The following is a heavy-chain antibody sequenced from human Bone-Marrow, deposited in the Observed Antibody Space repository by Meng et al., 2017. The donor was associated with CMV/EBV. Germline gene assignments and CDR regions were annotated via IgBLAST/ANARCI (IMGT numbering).Heavy chain of an antibody. D-gene: IGHD1-26*01. CDR1: GFTFSSYS. CDR2: IKSKSDGGTT. J-gene: IGHJ4*02. CDR3: TAYIVGTTSDN. Sequence: GGSLRLSCAASGFTFSSYSMNWVRQAPGKGLEWIGRIKSKSDGGTTDYAAPVKGRFTISRDDSKDTLYLQLNSLKTEDTAVYYCTAYIVGTTSDNWGPGPLVTGSS. V-gene: IGHV3-15*01.